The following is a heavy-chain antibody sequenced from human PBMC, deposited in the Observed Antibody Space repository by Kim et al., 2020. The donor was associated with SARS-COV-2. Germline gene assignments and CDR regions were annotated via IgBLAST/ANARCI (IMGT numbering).Heavy chain of an antibody. CDR2: IDWDDDK. J-gene: IGHJ6*02. D-gene: IGHD6-19*01. V-gene: IGHV2-70*11. Sequence: SGPTLVKPTQTLTLTCTFSGFSLSTSGICVSWIRQPPGKALEWLARIDWDDDKYYSPSLKTRLTISKDNSKNQVVLTMTNMDPVDTATYYCARIRVEDSSGGYRDPYGMDVWGQGTTVTVSS. CDR1: GFSLSTSGIC. CDR3: ARIRVEDSSGGYRDPYGMDV.